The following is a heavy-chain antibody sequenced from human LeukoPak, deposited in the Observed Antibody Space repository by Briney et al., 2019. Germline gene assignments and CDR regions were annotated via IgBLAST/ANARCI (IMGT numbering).Heavy chain of an antibody. Sequence: GGSLRLSCAASGFTFSDYYMSWIRQAPGKGLEWVSYISSSGSTIHYADSVKGRFTISRDNAKNSLYLQMNSLRAEDTAVYYCAITGYSSSWALNFDYWGQGTLVTVSS. J-gene: IGHJ4*02. CDR3: AITGYSSSWALNFDY. V-gene: IGHV3-11*04. D-gene: IGHD6-13*01. CDR2: ISSSGSTI. CDR1: GFTFSDYY.